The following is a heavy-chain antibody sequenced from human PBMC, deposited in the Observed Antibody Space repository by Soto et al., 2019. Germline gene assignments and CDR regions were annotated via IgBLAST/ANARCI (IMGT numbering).Heavy chain of an antibody. V-gene: IGHV3-33*01. D-gene: IGHD3-22*01. CDR2: IWYDGSNK. J-gene: IGHJ6*02. CDR1: GFTFSSYG. Sequence: QVQLVESGGGVVQPGRSLRLSCAASGFTFSSYGMHWVRQAPGKGLEWVAVIWYDGSNKYYADSVKGRFTISRDNSKNTLYLQMNSLRAEDTAVYYCARDPYYYDSSGYSNPHPYYYYYGMDVWGQGTTVTVSS. CDR3: ARDPYYYDSSGYSNPHPYYYYYGMDV.